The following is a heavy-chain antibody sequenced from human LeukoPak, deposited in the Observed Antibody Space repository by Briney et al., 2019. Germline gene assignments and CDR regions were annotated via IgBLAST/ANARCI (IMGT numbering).Heavy chain of an antibody. CDR3: AKVGEPYGSGSYYVDY. CDR2: ISTRGGTT. D-gene: IGHD3-10*01. J-gene: IGHJ4*02. Sequence: PGGSLRLPCAASGFTFSSYAMSWVRQAPGKGLEWVSAISTRGGTTYYADSVKGRFTISRDNSKNTLYLQLNSLRADDTAVYYCAKVGEPYGSGSYYVDYWGQGTLVTVSS. CDR1: GFTFSSYA. V-gene: IGHV3-23*01.